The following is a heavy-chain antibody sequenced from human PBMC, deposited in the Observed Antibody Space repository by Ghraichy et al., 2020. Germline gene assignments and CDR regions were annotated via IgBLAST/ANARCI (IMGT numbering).Heavy chain of an antibody. CDR1: GGSFSGYY. J-gene: IGHJ4*02. Sequence: SETLSLTCAVYGGSFSGYYWSWIRQPPGKGLEWIGEINHSGSTNYNPSLKSRVTISVDTSKNQFSLKLSSVTAADTAVYYCARGGFVRYSSGWYLSHWGQGTLVTVSS. CDR2: INHSGST. D-gene: IGHD6-19*01. V-gene: IGHV4-34*01. CDR3: ARGGFVRYSSGWYLSH.